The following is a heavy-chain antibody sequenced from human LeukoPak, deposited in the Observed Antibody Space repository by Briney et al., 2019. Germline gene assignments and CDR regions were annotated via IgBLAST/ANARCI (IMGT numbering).Heavy chain of an antibody. CDR2: ISSSSSYI. CDR1: GFTFSSYS. Sequence: GGSLRLSCAASGFTFSSYSMNWVRQAPGKGLEWVSSISSSSSYIYYADSVKGRFTISRDNAKNSLYLQMNSLRAEDSAVYYWARVGHYYDSSGYYRPNHWGQGTLVTVSS. J-gene: IGHJ5*02. D-gene: IGHD3-22*01. CDR3: ARVGHYYDSSGYYRPNH. V-gene: IGHV3-21*01.